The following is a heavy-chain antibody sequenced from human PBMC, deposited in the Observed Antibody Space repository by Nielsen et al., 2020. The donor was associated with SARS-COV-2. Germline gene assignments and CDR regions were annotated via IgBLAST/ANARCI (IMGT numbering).Heavy chain of an antibody. CDR2: ISWNSGSI. Sequence: GGSLRLSCAASGFTFDDYAMHWVRQAPGKGLEWVSGISWNSGSIGYADSAKGRFTISRDNAKNSLYLQMNSLRAEDTAVYYCARVVRSAAAADYWGQGTLVTVSS. CDR3: ARVVRSAAAADY. D-gene: IGHD6-13*01. J-gene: IGHJ4*02. CDR1: GFTFDDYA. V-gene: IGHV3-9*01.